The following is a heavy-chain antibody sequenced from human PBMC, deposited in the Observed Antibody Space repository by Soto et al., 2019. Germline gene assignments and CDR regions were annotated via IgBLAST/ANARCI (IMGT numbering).Heavy chain of an antibody. CDR3: VRDLHEPLATDALRVAN. CDR1: GFTFSSYE. Sequence: EMQLVESGGGLVQPGGSLRLSCAASGFTFSSYEMHWVRQAPGKGLEWISYISSTGSGTLYADSVRGRFTMSRDNTKNSVSLQMSRLRADDTAVYYCVRDLHEPLATDALRVANWGQGTQVTVSS. V-gene: IGHV3-48*03. J-gene: IGHJ4*02. CDR2: ISSTGSGT. D-gene: IGHD2-8*02.